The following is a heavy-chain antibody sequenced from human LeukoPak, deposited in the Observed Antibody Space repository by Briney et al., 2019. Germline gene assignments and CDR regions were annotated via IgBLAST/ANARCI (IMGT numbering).Heavy chain of an antibody. Sequence: PGGSLRLSCAASRFSFGDYSMNWVRQAPGKGLEWVSSISSSSSYIYYADSVKGRFTISRDNAKNSLYLQMNSLRAEDTAVYFCASGNSSSWYSSSLGYWGQGTLVTVSS. CDR3: ASGNSSSWYSSSLGY. V-gene: IGHV3-21*01. CDR1: RFSFGDYS. J-gene: IGHJ4*02. CDR2: ISSSSSYI. D-gene: IGHD6-13*01.